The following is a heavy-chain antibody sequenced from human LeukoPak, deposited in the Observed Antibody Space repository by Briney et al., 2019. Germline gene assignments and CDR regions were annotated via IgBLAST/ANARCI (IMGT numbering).Heavy chain of an antibody. CDR1: GFTFTTYG. D-gene: IGHD3-9*01. Sequence: GGSLRLSCAASGFTFTTYGMSWVRQAPGKGLEWVSAVSGSGHSTYYAHSVKGRFTISRDNSKNTVYLQLNSLSAEDTALYYCAKDEGSAGFYLFSNWGQGTQVTVSS. V-gene: IGHV3-23*01. J-gene: IGHJ4*02. CDR2: VSGSGHST. CDR3: AKDEGSAGFYLFSN.